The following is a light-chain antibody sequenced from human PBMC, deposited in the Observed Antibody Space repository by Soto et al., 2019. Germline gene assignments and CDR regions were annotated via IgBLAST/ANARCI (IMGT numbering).Light chain of an antibody. J-gene: IGKJ1*01. CDR2: WAS. CDR3: HQYYSNPQT. CDR1: QSILYTSSKRNY. V-gene: IGKV4-1*01. Sequence: DIVMTQSPDSLAVSLGERATLNCKSSQSILYTSSKRNYLAWYQYKPGQPPKLLGYWASTRESGVPARFSGSGSETHFTLTISSLQAEDVEVYYCHQYYSNPQTFGQGTRVEIK.